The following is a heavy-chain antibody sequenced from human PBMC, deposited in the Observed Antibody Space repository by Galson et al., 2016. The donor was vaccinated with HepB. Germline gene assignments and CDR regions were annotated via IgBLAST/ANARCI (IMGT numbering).Heavy chain of an antibody. Sequence: SLRLSCAASGFTFSNYAMSWVRQAPGKGLEWVSSISGDGGTSYYADSVQGRFTTSRDRTKNTLPLQMNSLRADDTAVYYCAKFTQQWLDRVYYFDYWGQGALVTVSS. V-gene: IGHV3-23*01. D-gene: IGHD6-19*01. J-gene: IGHJ4*02. CDR1: GFTFSNYA. CDR3: AKFTQQWLDRVYYFDY. CDR2: ISGDGGTS.